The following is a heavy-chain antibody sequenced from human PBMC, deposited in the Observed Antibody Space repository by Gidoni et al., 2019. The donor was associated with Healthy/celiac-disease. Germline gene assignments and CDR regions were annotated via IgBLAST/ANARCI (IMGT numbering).Heavy chain of an antibody. Sequence: QVQLVQSGAEVKKPGASVKVSCKASGYTFTSYGIRWVRQAPGQGLEWMGWISAYNGNTNYAQKLQGRVTMTTDTSTSTAYMELRSLRSDDTAVYYCARVALDCSSTSCDYYYYYGMDVWGQGTTVTVSS. CDR3: ARVALDCSSTSCDYYYYYGMDV. CDR2: ISAYNGNT. D-gene: IGHD2-2*01. J-gene: IGHJ6*02. CDR1: GYTFTSYG. V-gene: IGHV1-18*01.